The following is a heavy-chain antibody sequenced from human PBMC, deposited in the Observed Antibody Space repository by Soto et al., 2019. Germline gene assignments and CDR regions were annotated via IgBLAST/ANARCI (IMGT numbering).Heavy chain of an antibody. CDR2: IDSDGSRT. Sequence: EVQLVESGGDLVQPGGSLRLSCAVSGLTFSSYWMHWVRQAPGKGLEWVSRIDSDGSRTNYADSVKGRFTISRDNAKNTLYLKMNSLRADDTAVYYCLRGLDGDNWGQGPLVMVS. CDR1: GLTFSSYW. V-gene: IGHV3-74*01. CDR3: LRGLDGDN. J-gene: IGHJ4*02.